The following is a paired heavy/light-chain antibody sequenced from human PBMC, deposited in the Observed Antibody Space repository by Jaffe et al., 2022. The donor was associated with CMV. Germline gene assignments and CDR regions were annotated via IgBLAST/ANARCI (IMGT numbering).Heavy chain of an antibody. J-gene: IGHJ5*02. Sequence: QVQLVQSGAEVKKPQSSVKVSCKASGGTFNSYSVNWVRQAPGQGLEWMGGIIPIFGRANYAQSFQGRLTITADESTSTVYMDLSSLRSEDTAVYYCARVRSPVFGVVSDNCFDTWGQGTLVTVSS. CDR3: ARVRSPVFGVVSDNCFDT. CDR2: IIPIFGRA. V-gene: IGHV1-69*01. D-gene: IGHD3-3*01. CDR1: GGTFNSYS.
Light chain of an antibody. V-gene: IGKV4-1*01. Sequence: DIVMTQSPDSLAVSLGERASINCKSSQSVLHNSNKKNYLAWYQQIPGQPPRLLFYWASTRESGVPDRFSASGSGTDFTLTISSLQAEDAAVYYCQQYYNTPPTFGQGTKVEIK. CDR3: QQYYNTPPT. J-gene: IGKJ1*01. CDR2: WAS. CDR1: QSVLHNSNKKNY.